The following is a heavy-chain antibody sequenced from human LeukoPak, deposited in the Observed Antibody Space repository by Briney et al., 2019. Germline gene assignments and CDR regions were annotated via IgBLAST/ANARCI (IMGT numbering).Heavy chain of an antibody. D-gene: IGHD2-2*01. Sequence: SETLSLTCAVSGGSFSGYYWSWLRQPPGKGLEWIGEINHSGSTNYNPALKSRVTISVDTSKNQFSLKLSSVAAADTAVYYCASEENCSSTSCYAYWGQGTLVTVSS. J-gene: IGHJ4*02. V-gene: IGHV4-34*01. CDR3: ASEENCSSTSCYAY. CDR1: GGSFSGYY. CDR2: INHSGST.